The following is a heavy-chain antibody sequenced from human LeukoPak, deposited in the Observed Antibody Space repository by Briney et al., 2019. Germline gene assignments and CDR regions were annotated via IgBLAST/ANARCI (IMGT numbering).Heavy chain of an antibody. D-gene: IGHD1-26*01. J-gene: IGHJ3*02. CDR3: ARDSGSYRVDAFDI. Sequence: ASVKVSCKASGYTSTSYGISWVRQAPGQGLEWMGWISAYNGNTNYAQKLQGRVTMTTDTSTSTAYMELRSLRSDDTAVYYCARDSGSYRVDAFDIWGQGTMVTVSS. V-gene: IGHV1-18*01. CDR2: ISAYNGNT. CDR1: GYTSTSYG.